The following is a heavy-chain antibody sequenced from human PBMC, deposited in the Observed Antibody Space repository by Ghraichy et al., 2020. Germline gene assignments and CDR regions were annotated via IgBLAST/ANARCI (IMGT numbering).Heavy chain of an antibody. CDR3: AREASGSYHWDH. CDR2: INSGGSSA. J-gene: IGHJ4*02. Sequence: GGSLRLSCAASGFTFSSYWMHWVRQAPGTGLVWVSRINSGGSSATYADSVKGRFTISRDNAKNTLYLQMNSLRVEDTAMYYCAREASGSYHWDHWGQGTLVTVSS. V-gene: IGHV3-74*01. CDR1: GFTFSSYW. D-gene: IGHD1-26*01.